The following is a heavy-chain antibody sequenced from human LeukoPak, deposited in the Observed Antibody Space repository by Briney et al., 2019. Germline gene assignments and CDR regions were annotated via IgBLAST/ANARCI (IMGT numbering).Heavy chain of an antibody. CDR3: ARTTEGGYTYDYFYYYYMDV. V-gene: IGHV4-34*01. CDR1: GGSFKTYY. CDR2: INHSGNT. Sequence: SETLSLTCAVSGGSFKTYYWNWIRQPPGKGLEWIGEINHSGNTNYNPSLRSRVTISVDTSKNHFSLKLSSVTAADTAVYYCARTTEGGYTYDYFYYYYMDVWGKGTSVTISS. D-gene: IGHD5-18*01. J-gene: IGHJ6*03.